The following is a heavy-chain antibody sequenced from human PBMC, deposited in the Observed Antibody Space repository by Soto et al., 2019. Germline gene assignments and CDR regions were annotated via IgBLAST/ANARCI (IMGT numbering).Heavy chain of an antibody. CDR1: GYSFTSYW. J-gene: IGHJ3*02. CDR3: ASSMNIVATIYAFDI. CDR2: IYPGDSDT. V-gene: IGHV5-51*01. D-gene: IGHD5-12*01. Sequence: PGESLKISCKGSGYSFTSYWIGWVRQMPGKGLEWMGIIYPGDSDTRYSPSFQGQVTISADNAKNSLYLQMNSLRAEDTAVYYCASSMNIVATIYAFDIWGQGTMVTVSS.